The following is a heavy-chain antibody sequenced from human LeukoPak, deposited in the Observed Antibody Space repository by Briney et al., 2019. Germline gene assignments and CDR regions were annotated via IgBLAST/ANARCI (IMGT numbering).Heavy chain of an antibody. CDR2: IYYSGST. Sequence: SETLSLTCTVSGGSISSYYWSWIRQPPGKGLEWIGYIYYSGSTNYNPSLKSRVTISVDTSKNQFSLKLSSVTAADTAVYYCARNPVYYYYSSGYPLYYYYYMDGWGKGTTVTVSS. CDR1: GGSISSYY. CDR3: ARNPVYYYYSSGYPLYYYYYMDG. J-gene: IGHJ6*03. V-gene: IGHV4-59*01. D-gene: IGHD3-22*01.